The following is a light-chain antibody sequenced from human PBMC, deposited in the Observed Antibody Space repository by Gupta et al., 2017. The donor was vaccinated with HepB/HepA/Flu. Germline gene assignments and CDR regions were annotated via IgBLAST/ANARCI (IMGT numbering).Light chain of an antibody. CDR1: NSDVGGYNY. Sequence: QSALTQPASVSGSPGPSITISCTGTNSDVGGYNYVSWYQQQPGKAPKLIIYDFSNRPSGVSNHFAGSKSCNTASPAISGLQAEDEADYYCSSYTSSSTLVFGGGTKLTVL. CDR3: SSYTSSSTLV. CDR2: DFS. V-gene: IGLV2-14*03. J-gene: IGLJ2*01.